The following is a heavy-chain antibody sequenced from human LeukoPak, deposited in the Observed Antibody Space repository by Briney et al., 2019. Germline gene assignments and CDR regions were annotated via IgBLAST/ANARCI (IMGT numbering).Heavy chain of an antibody. CDR3: ARVSGYDWESFYDY. J-gene: IGHJ4*02. V-gene: IGHV4-34*01. Sequence: SETLSLTCAVYGGSFSGYYWSWIRQPPGKGLEWIGEINHSGSTNYNPSLKSRVTISVDTSKNQFSLKLNSVTAADTAVYYCARVSGYDWESFYDYWGQGTLVTVSS. CDR2: INHSGST. D-gene: IGHD5-12*01. CDR1: GGSFSGYY.